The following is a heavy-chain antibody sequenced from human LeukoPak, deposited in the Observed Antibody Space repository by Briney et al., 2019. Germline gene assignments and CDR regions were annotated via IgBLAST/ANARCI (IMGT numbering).Heavy chain of an antibody. V-gene: IGHV3-23*01. CDR1: GLTFSRYA. CDR3: AARSSGNPYF. Sequence: PGGSLRLSCAASGLTFSRYAMSWVRQAPGKGLEWVSGISGSGGNTYYADSEKGRFTISRDNAENSLYLQMNSLRVEDTAVYYCAARSSGNPYFWGQGTLVTVSS. CDR2: ISGSGGNT. J-gene: IGHJ4*02. D-gene: IGHD1-26*01.